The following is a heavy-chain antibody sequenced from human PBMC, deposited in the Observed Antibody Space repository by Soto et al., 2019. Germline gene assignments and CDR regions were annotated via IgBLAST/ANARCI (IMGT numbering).Heavy chain of an antibody. V-gene: IGHV3-33*01. CDR2: IWYDGSNK. Sequence: GGSLRLSCAASGFTFSSYGMHWVRQAPGKGLEWVAVIWYDGSNKYYADSVKGRFTISRDNSKNTLYLQMNSLRAEDTAVYYCARDPGYSSSYELGYYFDYWGQGTLVTVSS. CDR1: GFTFSSYG. CDR3: ARDPGYSSSYELGYYFDY. D-gene: IGHD6-6*01. J-gene: IGHJ4*02.